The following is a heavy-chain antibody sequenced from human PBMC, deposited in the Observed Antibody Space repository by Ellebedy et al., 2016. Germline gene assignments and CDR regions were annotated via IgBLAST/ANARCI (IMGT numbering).Heavy chain of an antibody. Sequence: GESLKISXAASGFTFSDYWMHWVRQAPGKGLVWVSRTNNDGSDTIYADSVKGRFTVSRDNAKNTLYLQLNSLRAEDTAVYYCARDRPHNWFDPWGQGTLVSVSS. J-gene: IGHJ5*02. CDR1: GFTFSDYW. V-gene: IGHV3-74*01. CDR3: ARDRPHNWFDP. CDR2: TNNDGSDT.